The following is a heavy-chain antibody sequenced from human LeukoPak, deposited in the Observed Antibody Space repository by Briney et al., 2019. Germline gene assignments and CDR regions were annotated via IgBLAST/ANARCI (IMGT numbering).Heavy chain of an antibody. CDR3: ANDRYDFWSGYSLYYYYGMDV. D-gene: IGHD3-3*01. V-gene: IGHV3-43*02. CDR2: ISGDGGST. Sequence: GGSLRLSCAASGFTFDDYAMHWVRQAPGKGLEWVSLISGDGGSTYYADSVKGRFTIPRDNSKNSLYLQMNSLRTDDTALYYCANDRYDFWSGYSLYYYYGMDVWGQGTTVTVSS. J-gene: IGHJ6*02. CDR1: GFTFDDYA.